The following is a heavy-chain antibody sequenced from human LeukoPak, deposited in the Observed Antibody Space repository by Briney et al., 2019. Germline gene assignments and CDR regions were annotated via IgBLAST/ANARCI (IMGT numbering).Heavy chain of an antibody. CDR2: ISGSGGST. J-gene: IGHJ4*02. V-gene: IGHV3-23*01. CDR3: AKVRLAYCGGDCYSFDY. CDR1: GFTFSSYA. D-gene: IGHD2-21*02. Sequence: GGSLRLSCAASGFTFSSYAMSWVRQAPGKGLEWVSAISGSGGSTYYADSVKGRFTISRDNSKNTLYLQMNSLRAEYTAVYYCAKVRLAYCGGDCYSFDYWGQGTLVTVSS.